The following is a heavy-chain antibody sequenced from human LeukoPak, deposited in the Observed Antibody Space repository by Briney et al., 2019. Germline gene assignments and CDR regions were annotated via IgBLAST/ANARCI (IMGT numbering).Heavy chain of an antibody. D-gene: IGHD3-22*01. CDR3: ARSRPHTSWLSKAYYFDY. CDR1: GFTFSSYS. CDR2: ISSSSSTI. Sequence: PGGSLRLSCAASGFTFSSYSMNWVRQAPGKGLEWVSYISSSSSTIYYADSVKGRFTISRDNAKNSLYLQMNSLRAEDTAVYYCARSRPHTSWLSKAYYFDYWGQGTLVTVSS. J-gene: IGHJ4*02. V-gene: IGHV3-48*04.